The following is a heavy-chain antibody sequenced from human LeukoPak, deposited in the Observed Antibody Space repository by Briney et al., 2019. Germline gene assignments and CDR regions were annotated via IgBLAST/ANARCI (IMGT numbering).Heavy chain of an antibody. CDR2: INPSGGST. D-gene: IGHD5-18*01. V-gene: IGHV1-46*01. CDR1: GYTFTSYY. CDR3: ARGSPRGYSYGYPYDY. Sequence: ASVNVSCKASGYTFTSYYMHWVRQAPGQGLEGMGIINPSGGSTSYAQKFQGRVTMTRDTSTSTVYMELSSLRSEDTAVYYCARGSPRGYSYGYPYDYWGQGTLVTVSS. J-gene: IGHJ4*02.